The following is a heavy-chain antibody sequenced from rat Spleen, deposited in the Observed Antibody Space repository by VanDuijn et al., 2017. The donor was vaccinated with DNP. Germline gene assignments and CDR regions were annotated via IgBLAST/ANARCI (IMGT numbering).Heavy chain of an antibody. CDR1: GFIFSNYW. CDR3: TTGVVDY. Sequence: EVQLVESGGGPVQPGRSLKLSCVASGFIFSNYWMTWIRQAPTKGLEWVATISNTGNNSYYSDSVKGRFSLSRDNAKSTLYLQMDSLRSEDTATYYCTTGVVDYWGQGVMVTVSS. J-gene: IGHJ2*01. CDR2: ISNTGNNS. D-gene: IGHD1-1*01. V-gene: IGHV5-31*01.